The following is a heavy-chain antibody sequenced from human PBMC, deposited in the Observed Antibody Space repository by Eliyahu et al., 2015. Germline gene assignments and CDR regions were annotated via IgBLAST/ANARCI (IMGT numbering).Heavy chain of an antibody. CDR2: INHSGRT. CDR3: ARLTMVGGQNI. Sequence: LEWIGEINHSGRTNYNPSLKSRVIISVDTSKNQFSLKLSSVTAADTAVYYCARLTMVGGQNIWGQGTRVTVSS. J-gene: IGHJ3*02. D-gene: IGHD3-10*01. V-gene: IGHV4-34*01.